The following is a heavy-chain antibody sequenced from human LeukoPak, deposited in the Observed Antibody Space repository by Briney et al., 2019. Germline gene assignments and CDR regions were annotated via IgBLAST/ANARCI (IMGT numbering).Heavy chain of an antibody. V-gene: IGHV3-7*01. J-gene: IGHJ4*01. CDR1: GFTFTDYW. CDR2: IRQDGSEK. Sequence: GGSLRLSCAASGFTFTDYWMNWVRQAPGKGPEWVASIRQDGSEKTYVDSVKGRFTISRDNTKNSLSLQLNGLRAEDTAVYYCARDGTAAGLYFDLWGQGTLVTVSS. CDR3: ARDGTAAGLYFDL. D-gene: IGHD6-13*01.